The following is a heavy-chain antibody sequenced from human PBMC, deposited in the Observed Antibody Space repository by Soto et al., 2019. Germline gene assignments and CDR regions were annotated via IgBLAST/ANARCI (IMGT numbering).Heavy chain of an antibody. Sequence: QVQLQESGPGLVKPSQTLSLTCTVSGGSISSGGYYWSWIRQHPGKGLEWIGYMYYSGSTYYNPSLKSRVTISVDTSKNQFSLKLSSVTAADTAVYYCAIDSFDYIWGSYRLFDYWGQGTLVTVSS. J-gene: IGHJ4*02. CDR1: GGSISSGGYY. D-gene: IGHD3-16*02. V-gene: IGHV4-31*03. CDR2: MYYSGST. CDR3: AIDSFDYIWGSYRLFDY.